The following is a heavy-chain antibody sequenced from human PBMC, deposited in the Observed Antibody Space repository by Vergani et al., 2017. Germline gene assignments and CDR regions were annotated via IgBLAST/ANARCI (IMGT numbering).Heavy chain of an antibody. D-gene: IGHD2-15*01. CDR3: AKDRNYRDINWFDP. J-gene: IGHJ5*02. Sequence: QVQLVESGGGVVQPGRSLRLSCAASGFTFSSYGMHWVRQAPGKGLEWVAVIWYDGSNKYYADSVKGRFTISRDNSKNTLYLQINSLRAEDTAVYYCAKDRNYRDINWFDPWGQGTLVTVSS. CDR1: GFTFSSYG. CDR2: IWYDGSNK. V-gene: IGHV3-33*06.